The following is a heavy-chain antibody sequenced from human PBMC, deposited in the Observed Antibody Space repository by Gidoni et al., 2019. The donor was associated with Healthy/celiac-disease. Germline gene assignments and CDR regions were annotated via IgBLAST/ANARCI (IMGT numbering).Heavy chain of an antibody. V-gene: IGHV4-59*01. D-gene: IGHD1-26*01. CDR2: IYYSGST. CDR1: GGSISSYY. J-gene: IGHJ4*02. Sequence: QVQLQESGPGLVKPSETLSLTCTVSGGSISSYYWRWIRQPPGKGLEWIGYIYYSGSTNYNPSLKSRVTISVDTSKNQFSLKLSSVTAADTAVYYCARDRAGATRYWGQGTLVTVSS. CDR3: ARDRAGATRY.